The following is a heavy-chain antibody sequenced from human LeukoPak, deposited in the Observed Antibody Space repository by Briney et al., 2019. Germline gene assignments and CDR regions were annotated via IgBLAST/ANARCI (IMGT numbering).Heavy chain of an antibody. J-gene: IGHJ6*02. CDR2: INHSGST. CDR1: GGSFSGYY. D-gene: IGHD5-18*01. Sequence: SETLSLTCAVYGGSFSGYYWGWMRQPPGKGLEWIGEINHSGSTNYNPSLKSRVTISVDTSKNQFSLKVSSVTAADTAVYYCARAVLDAAMVSGMNYGMDVWGQGTTVTVSS. V-gene: IGHV4-34*01. CDR3: ARAVLDAAMVSGMNYGMDV.